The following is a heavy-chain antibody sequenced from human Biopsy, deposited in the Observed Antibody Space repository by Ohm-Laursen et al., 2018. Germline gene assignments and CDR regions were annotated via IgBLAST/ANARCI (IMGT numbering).Heavy chain of an antibody. J-gene: IGHJ4*02. CDR2: ISYSGST. CDR1: GDSISSYY. Sequence: SETLSLTCTVSGDSISSYYWSWIRQPPGKGLEWIGYISYSGSTSYNPSLKSRVTISADPSKNQLSLTQSSLTAADTAVYFCAKQWSYYESFTQHYRGDFDYWGQGTLVIVSS. V-gene: IGHV4-59*08. D-gene: IGHD3-16*01. CDR3: AKQWSYYESFTQHYRGDFDY.